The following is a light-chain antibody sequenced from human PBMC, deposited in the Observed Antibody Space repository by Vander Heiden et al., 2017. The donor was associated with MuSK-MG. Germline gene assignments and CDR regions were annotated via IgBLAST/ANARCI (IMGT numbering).Light chain of an antibody. CDR3: QQSDSTPYT. V-gene: IGKV1-39*01. CDR1: QSISSY. J-gene: IGKJ2*01. Sequence: DIQMTHSPSSLSASVGDRVTITCRASQSISSYLNWYQQKPGKAPKLLIYAASSLQSGVPSRFSGSGSGTDFTLTISSLQPEDFATYYCQQSDSTPYTFGQGTKLEIK. CDR2: AAS.